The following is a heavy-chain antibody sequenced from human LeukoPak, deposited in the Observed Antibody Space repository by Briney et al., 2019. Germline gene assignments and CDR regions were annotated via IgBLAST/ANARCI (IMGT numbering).Heavy chain of an antibody. CDR3: AGPYDSSGYPDY. J-gene: IGHJ4*02. CDR1: GFIFSTYS. D-gene: IGHD3-22*01. V-gene: IGHV3-48*01. CDR2: ISSNSVTK. Sequence: PGGSLRLSCAASGFIFSTYSMNWVRQAPGKGLEWVSYISSNSVTKSYADSVKGRFTISRDNAKNSLYLQMNSLRAEDTAVYYCAGPYDSSGYPDYWGQGTLVTVSS.